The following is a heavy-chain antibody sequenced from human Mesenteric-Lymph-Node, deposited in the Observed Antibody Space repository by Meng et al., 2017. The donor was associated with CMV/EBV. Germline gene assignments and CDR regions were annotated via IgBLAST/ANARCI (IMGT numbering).Heavy chain of an antibody. Sequence: QVQLQQWGAGLLKPSETLSLTCAVCGGSFSGYYWSWIRQPPGKGLEWIGEINHSGVPSYNPSLKSRATISLDRSKNQFSLKLSSVTAEDTAVYYCARGSDIPVNNYWGQGTLVTVSS. J-gene: IGHJ4*02. CDR2: INHSGVP. D-gene: IGHD2-15*01. CDR3: ARGSDIPVNNY. CDR1: GGSFSGYY. V-gene: IGHV4-34*01.